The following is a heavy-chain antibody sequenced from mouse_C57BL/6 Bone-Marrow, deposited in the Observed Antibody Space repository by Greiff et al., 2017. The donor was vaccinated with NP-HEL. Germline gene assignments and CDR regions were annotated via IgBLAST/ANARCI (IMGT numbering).Heavy chain of an antibody. CDR2: IWWADDK. V-gene: IGHV8-8*01. CDR1: GFSLSTFGLG. Sequence: QVTLNVSGPGILQPSQTLSLTCSFSGFSLSTFGLGVGWIRQPSGKGLEWLAHIWWADDKYYNSALKCRLTLSKATTKNQIFLKIANVDTAGTATYYCARMRGLLGAYWGQGTLVTVSA. D-gene: IGHD2-10*01. J-gene: IGHJ3*01. CDR3: ARMRGLLGAY.